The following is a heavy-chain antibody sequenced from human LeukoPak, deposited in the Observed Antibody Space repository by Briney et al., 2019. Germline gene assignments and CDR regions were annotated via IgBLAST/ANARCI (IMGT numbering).Heavy chain of an antibody. CDR2: LSCSGSST. D-gene: IGHD2-8*01. CDR3: AKDRCSNGIGCLYYYMDV. Sequence: GGSLRLSCAASVFTLRSYEMNGVPEARGRGLEGVSDLSCSGSSTYYADSVKGRFTISRDNAKNSLYLQMNSLRAEDTAVYYCAKDRCSNGIGCLYYYMDVWGKGTTVTISS. J-gene: IGHJ6*03. V-gene: IGHV3-48*03. CDR1: VFTLRSYE.